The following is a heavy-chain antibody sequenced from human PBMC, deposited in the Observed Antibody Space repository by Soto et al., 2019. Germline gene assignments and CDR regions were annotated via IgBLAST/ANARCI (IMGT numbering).Heavy chain of an antibody. CDR1: GIEFSNYA. D-gene: IGHD6-19*01. CDR3: AKDGNWLDVYFDV. V-gene: IGHV3-23*01. Sequence: LRLSCVASGIEFSNYAMSWVRQAPGKGLEWVSISSASGRSRYHADSVKGRFTISRDNSKNTLYLYMTNLRAEDTAVYYCAKDGNWLDVYFDVWGQGTPVTVSS. CDR2: SSASGRSR. J-gene: IGHJ4*02.